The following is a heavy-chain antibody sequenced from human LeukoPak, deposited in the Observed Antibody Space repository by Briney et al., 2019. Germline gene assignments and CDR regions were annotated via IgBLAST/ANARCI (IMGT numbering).Heavy chain of an antibody. CDR1: GFTFSSYW. D-gene: IGHD3-10*01. V-gene: IGHV3-7*01. CDR2: IKQDGSEK. J-gene: IGHJ6*03. CDR3: ARARAPGWFGDSDYYYMDV. Sequence: GGSLRLSCAASGFTFSSYWMSWVRQAPGKGLEWVANIKQDGSEKYYVDSVKGRFTISGDNAKNSLYLQMNSLRAEDTAVYYCARARAPGWFGDSDYYYMDVWGKGTTVTVSS.